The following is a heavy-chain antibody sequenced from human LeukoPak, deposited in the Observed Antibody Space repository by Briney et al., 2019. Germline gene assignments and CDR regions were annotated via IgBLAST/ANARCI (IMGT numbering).Heavy chain of an antibody. Sequence: GGSLRLSCAASGFTFSSPAMSWVRQAPGKGLEWVSAISNNGGYTYYADSVQGRFTISRDNSKSTLCLQMNSLRAEDTAVYYCAKQLGYCSDGSCYFPYWGQGTLVTVSS. CDR1: GFTFSSPA. CDR3: AKQLGYCSDGSCYFPY. V-gene: IGHV3-23*01. J-gene: IGHJ4*02. D-gene: IGHD2-15*01. CDR2: ISNNGGYT.